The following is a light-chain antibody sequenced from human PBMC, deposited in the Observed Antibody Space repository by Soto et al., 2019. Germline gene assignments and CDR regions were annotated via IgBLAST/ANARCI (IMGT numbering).Light chain of an antibody. CDR2: DAS. J-gene: IGKJ4*01. Sequence: EIVLTQSPATLSLSPGERATLSCRASQSVSSYLAWYQQKAGQAPRLLIYDASNRATGIPARFSRSGSGTDFTLTISSVEPAEFAVYYCQQRSNWPPGVTFGGGTKVEIK. V-gene: IGKV3-11*01. CDR3: QQRSNWPPGVT. CDR1: QSVSSY.